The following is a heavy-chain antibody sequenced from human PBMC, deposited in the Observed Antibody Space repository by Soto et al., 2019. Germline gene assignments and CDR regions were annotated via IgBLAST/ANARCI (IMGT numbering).Heavy chain of an antibody. D-gene: IGHD2-15*01. CDR2: INPSGGST. Sequence: QVQLVQSGAEVKKPGASVKVSCKASGYTFTSYYMHWVRQAPGQGLEWMGIINPSGGSTSYAQKFQGRVTMTRDKSTSTVYMELSSLRSEDTAVYYCAREYCSGGSCYPGGPRDAFDIWGQGTMVTVSS. J-gene: IGHJ3*02. CDR3: AREYCSGGSCYPGGPRDAFDI. V-gene: IGHV1-46*01. CDR1: GYTFTSYY.